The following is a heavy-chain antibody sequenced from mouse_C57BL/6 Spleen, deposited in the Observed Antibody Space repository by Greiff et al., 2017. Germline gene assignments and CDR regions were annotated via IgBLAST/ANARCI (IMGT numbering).Heavy chain of an antibody. V-gene: IGHV10-3*01. CDR2: IRSKSSNYAT. CDR1: GFTFNTYA. D-gene: IGHD1-1*01. CDR3: VREGSPGKYFDY. Sequence: DVKLVESGGGLVQPKGSLKLSCAASGFTFNTYAMYWVRQAPGKGLEWVARIRSKSSNYATYYADSVKDRFTISRDDSQSMLYLQMNNLKTEDTAMYYCVREGSPGKYFDYWGQGTTLTVSS. J-gene: IGHJ2*01.